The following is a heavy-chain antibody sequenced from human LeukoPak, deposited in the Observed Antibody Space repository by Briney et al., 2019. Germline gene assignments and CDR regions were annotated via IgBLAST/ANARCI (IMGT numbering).Heavy chain of an antibody. CDR3: ARGRNIAAAGDTTFDC. J-gene: IGHJ4*02. CDR2: INHSGST. V-gene: IGHV4-34*01. CDR1: GGSFSGYY. Sequence: SETLSLTCAVYGGSFSGYYWSWIRQPPGKGLEWIGEINHSGSTNYNPSLKSRVTISVDTSKNQFSLKLSSVTAADTAVYYCARGRNIAAAGDTTFDCWGQGTLVTVSS. D-gene: IGHD6-13*01.